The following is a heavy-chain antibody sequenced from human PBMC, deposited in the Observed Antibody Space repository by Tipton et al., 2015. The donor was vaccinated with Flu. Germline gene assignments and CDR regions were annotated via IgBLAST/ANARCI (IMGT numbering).Heavy chain of an antibody. D-gene: IGHD4-11*01. CDR3: ARRTFSNYVSGPKFWFDF. J-gene: IGHJ5*01. CDR1: GSSITCPYY. V-gene: IGHV4-38-2*02. Sequence: LRLSCTISGSSITCPYYWGWIRQPPGKGLEWIGNVFHMGSSYYNPSLQSRVTISLDTSKNQFSLKVISVTAADTAVYYCARRTFSNYVSGPKFWFDFWGQGTLVTVTS. CDR2: VFHMGSS.